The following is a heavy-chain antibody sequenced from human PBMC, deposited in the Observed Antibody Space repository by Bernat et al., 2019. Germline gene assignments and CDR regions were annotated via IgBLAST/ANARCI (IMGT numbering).Heavy chain of an antibody. D-gene: IGHD3-9*01. J-gene: IGHJ3*02. CDR2: IFSSGTT. V-gene: IGHV4-39*01. CDR1: RRSISSTTNY. CDR3: VRHSHNSDWSAFDI. Sequence: QVQLQESGPGLVKPSETLSLTCTVSRRSISSTTNYWGWIRQPPGKGLPWIGSIFSSGTTRYNPSFETRLSISVDTSKNQFSLALSSMTAADTAVYYCVRHSHNSDWSAFDIWGPGTLVSVSS.